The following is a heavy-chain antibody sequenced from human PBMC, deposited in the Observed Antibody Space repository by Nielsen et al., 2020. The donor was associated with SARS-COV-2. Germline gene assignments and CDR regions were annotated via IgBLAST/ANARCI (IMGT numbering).Heavy chain of an antibody. CDR2: IKQDGSEK. J-gene: IGHJ3*01. CDR3: ARDWGRAFDV. D-gene: IGHD3-16*01. CDR1: GFTFSSYS. Sequence: GESLKISCAASGFTFSSYSMNWVRQAPGKGLEWVADIKQDGSEKVYVDSVKGRFTISRDNAKNSLYLQMNSLRAEDTAIYYCARDWGRAFDVWSQGTMVTVSS. V-gene: IGHV3-7*01.